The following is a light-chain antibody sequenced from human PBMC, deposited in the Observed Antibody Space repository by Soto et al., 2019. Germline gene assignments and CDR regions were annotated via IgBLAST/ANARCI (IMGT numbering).Light chain of an antibody. CDR2: DAS. J-gene: IGKJ2*01. V-gene: IGKV1-33*01. CDR1: QDIGNY. CDR3: QQYDTLPPYT. Sequence: DIQMTQSPSSLSASVGDRVTIACQANQDIGNYLNWYQQKPGKAPRLLIYDASNLEIGVPSRFSGSGSGTAFTFTISNLQPEDIATYYCQQYDTLPPYTFGQGTKVELK.